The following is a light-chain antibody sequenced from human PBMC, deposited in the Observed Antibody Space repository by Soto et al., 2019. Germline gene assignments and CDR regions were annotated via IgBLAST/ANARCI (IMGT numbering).Light chain of an antibody. CDR1: QDINVY. CDR3: QHGYVAPYS. CDR2: SAS. V-gene: IGKV1-39*01. Sequence: DIQMTQSPSSVSASIGDTVTITCRASQDINVYLNWYQQKSGEVPKLLIYSASTLHSGVPSRFTGSGSETDFTLTITSLHPEDFATYYCQHGYVAPYSFRQGTKVDI. J-gene: IGKJ2*03.